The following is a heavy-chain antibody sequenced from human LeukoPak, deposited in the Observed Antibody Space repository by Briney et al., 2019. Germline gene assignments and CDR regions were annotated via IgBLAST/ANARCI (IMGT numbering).Heavy chain of an antibody. CDR1: GFTFGSYW. V-gene: IGHV3-74*01. Sequence: GESLRLSCEASGFTFGSYWMHWVRQAPGKGLVWVSRIKSDESTASYADSVRGRFTISRDNAKNTESLQMSSLRGEDTAVYYCARGNPTDSYFDYWGQGILVTASS. CDR3: ARGNPTDSYFDY. D-gene: IGHD2-21*02. CDR2: IKSDESTA. J-gene: IGHJ4*02.